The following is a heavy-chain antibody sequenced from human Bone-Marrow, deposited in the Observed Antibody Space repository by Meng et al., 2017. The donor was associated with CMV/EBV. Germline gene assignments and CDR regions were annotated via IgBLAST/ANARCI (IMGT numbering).Heavy chain of an antibody. CDR1: GFTFSSYG. J-gene: IGHJ4*02. V-gene: IGHV3-48*04. CDR3: ARGKDPTYYDFWSGYYGFDY. Sequence: GESLKISCAASGFTFSSYGMNWVRQAPGKGLEWVSYISSSSSTIYYADSVKGRFTISRDNAKNSLYLQMNSLRAEDTAVYYCARGKDPTYYDFWSGYYGFDYWGQGTLVTVSS. D-gene: IGHD3-3*01. CDR2: ISSSSSTI.